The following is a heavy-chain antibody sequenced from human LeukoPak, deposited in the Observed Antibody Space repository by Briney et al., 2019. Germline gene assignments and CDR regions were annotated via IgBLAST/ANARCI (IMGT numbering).Heavy chain of an antibody. D-gene: IGHD5-18*01. Sequence: GGSLRLSCAPSAFTFSSYAMSWVRQAPGKGLEWVSSISGSGGITYYADSVKGRFTISRDNYKNTLYLKMNSMRDEDTDVYYCATSVGQVWLRGVDYWGQGTLVTVSS. CDR3: ATSVGQVWLRGVDY. CDR2: ISGSGGIT. CDR1: AFTFSSYA. J-gene: IGHJ4*02. V-gene: IGHV3-23*01.